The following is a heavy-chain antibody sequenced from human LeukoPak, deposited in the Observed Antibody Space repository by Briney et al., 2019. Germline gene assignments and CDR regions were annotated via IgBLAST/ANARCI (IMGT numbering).Heavy chain of an antibody. V-gene: IGHV3-23*01. CDR3: AKGQQLGQFDY. D-gene: IGHD6-13*01. Sequence: GGSLRLSCAASGFTVSSNYTSWVRQAPGKGLEWVSAISGSGGSTYYADSVKGRFTISRDNSKNTLYLQMNSLRAEDTAVYYCAKGQQLGQFDYWGQGTLVTVSS. CDR2: ISGSGGST. CDR1: GFTVSSNY. J-gene: IGHJ4*02.